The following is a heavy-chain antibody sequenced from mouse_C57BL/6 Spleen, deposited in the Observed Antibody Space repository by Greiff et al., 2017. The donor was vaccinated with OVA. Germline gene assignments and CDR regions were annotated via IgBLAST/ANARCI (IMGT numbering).Heavy chain of an antibody. Sequence: VKLQQPGAELVKPGASVKLSCKASGYTFTSYWMHWVKQRPGQGLEWIGMIHPNSGSTNYNEKFKSKATLTVDKSSSTAYMQLSSLTSEDSAVYYCARDRDSYYYAMDYWGQGTSVTVSS. J-gene: IGHJ4*01. CDR3: ARDRDSYYYAMDY. CDR1: GYTFTSYW. V-gene: IGHV1-64*01. D-gene: IGHD2-14*01. CDR2: IHPNSGST.